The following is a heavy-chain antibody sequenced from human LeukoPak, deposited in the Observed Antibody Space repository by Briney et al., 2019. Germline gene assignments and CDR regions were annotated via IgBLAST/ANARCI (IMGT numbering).Heavy chain of an antibody. CDR2: IYYSGST. Sequence: PSETLSLTCTVSGGSISSSSYYWSWVRQPPGKGLEWIGYIYYSGSTDYNPSLKSRVTISIDTSKNHFSLRLSSVTAADTASYYCARGYAYGPNYYFDYWGQGTLVTVSS. J-gene: IGHJ4*02. CDR3: ARGYAYGPNYYFDY. D-gene: IGHD5-18*01. V-gene: IGHV4-61*03. CDR1: GGSISSSSYY.